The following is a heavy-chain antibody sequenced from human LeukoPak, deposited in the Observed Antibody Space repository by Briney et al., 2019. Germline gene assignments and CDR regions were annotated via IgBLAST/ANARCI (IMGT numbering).Heavy chain of an antibody. Sequence: PSETLSLTCAVYGGSFSGYYWSWIRQPPGKGLEWIGEINHSGSTNYNPSLESRVTISVDTSKNQFSLKLSSVTAADTAVYYCARGRAAAGTGWFDPWGQGTLVTVSS. CDR3: ARGRAAAGTGWFDP. CDR1: GGSFSGYY. CDR2: INHSGST. V-gene: IGHV4-34*01. J-gene: IGHJ5*02. D-gene: IGHD6-13*01.